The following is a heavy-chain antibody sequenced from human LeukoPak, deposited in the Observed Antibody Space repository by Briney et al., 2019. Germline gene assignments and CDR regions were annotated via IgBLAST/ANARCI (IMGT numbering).Heavy chain of an antibody. CDR2: IKHSGST. V-gene: IGHV4-39*07. CDR3: TRKGGARIYYSSGYYRTRKTYFDY. D-gene: IGHD3-22*01. J-gene: IGHJ4*02. Sequence: KPSETLSLTCTVSGDSISSSSYSWGWSRQPPGRGPAWLGEIKHSGSTNYYPPLKRRDAIAVDTSQNQFSQKLSSVTAAETAVYYCTRKGGARIYYSSGYYRTRKTYFDYWGQGTLVTVSS. CDR1: GDSISSSSYS.